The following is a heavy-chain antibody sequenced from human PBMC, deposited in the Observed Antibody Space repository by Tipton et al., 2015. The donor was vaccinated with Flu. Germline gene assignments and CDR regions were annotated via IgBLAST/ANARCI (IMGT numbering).Heavy chain of an antibody. V-gene: IGHV4-30-4*01. CDR2: IYYSGST. J-gene: IGHJ6*02. CDR1: GGSISSGDYY. CDR3: AKDMDHFYGMDV. Sequence: LRLSCTVSGGSISSGDYYWSWIRQPPGKGLEWIGYIYYSGSTYYNPSLKSRVTISVDTSKNQFSLKLTSVTAADTAVYYCAKDMDHFYGMDVWGQGTTVTVS. D-gene: IGHD3-10*01.